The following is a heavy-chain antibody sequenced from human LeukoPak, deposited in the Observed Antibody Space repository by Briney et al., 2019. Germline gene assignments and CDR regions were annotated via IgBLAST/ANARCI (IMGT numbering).Heavy chain of an antibody. J-gene: IGHJ4*02. CDR2: IWYDGSNK. CDR3: AKDLDRYCSGGSCGYFDY. V-gene: IGHV3-33*06. D-gene: IGHD2-15*01. CDR1: GFTFSSYG. Sequence: SGGSLRLSCAASGFTFSSYGMHWVRQAPGKGLEWVAVIWYDGSNKYYADSVKGRFTISRDNSKNTLYLQMNSLRVEDTAVYYCAKDLDRYCSGGSCGYFDYWGQGTLVTVSS.